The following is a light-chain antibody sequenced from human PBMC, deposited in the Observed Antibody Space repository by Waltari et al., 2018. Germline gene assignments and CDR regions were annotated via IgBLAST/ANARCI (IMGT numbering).Light chain of an antibody. Sequence: QSALTQPASVSGSPGQSITLPCTGTSNDRGTYNYVSWYQQHPGKAPKLMIYEVTNRPSGISNRFSGSKSGNTASLTISGLQAEDEANYYCTSFTTSDTWVFGGGTKLTVL. J-gene: IGLJ3*02. CDR2: EVT. CDR3: TSFTTSDTWV. V-gene: IGLV2-14*01. CDR1: SNDRGTYNY.